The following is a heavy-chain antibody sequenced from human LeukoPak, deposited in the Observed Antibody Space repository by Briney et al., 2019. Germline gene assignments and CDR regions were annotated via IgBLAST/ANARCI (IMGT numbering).Heavy chain of an antibody. J-gene: IGHJ4*02. Sequence: ASVKVSCKASGYTFTGYYMHWVRQAPGQGLEWMGIINPTGGSTSHAQKFQGRVTMTRDTSTSTVYMELSSLRSEDTAVFYCARKGSSSCFDYWGQGTLVTVSS. V-gene: IGHV1-46*01. CDR1: GYTFTGYY. D-gene: IGHD6-6*01. CDR3: ARKGSSSCFDY. CDR2: INPTGGST.